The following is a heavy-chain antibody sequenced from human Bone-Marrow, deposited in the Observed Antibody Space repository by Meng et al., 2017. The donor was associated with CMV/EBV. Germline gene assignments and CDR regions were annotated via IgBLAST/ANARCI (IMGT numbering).Heavy chain of an antibody. CDR3: AKRGSYYYDSSGYYIPSPFDH. CDR2: INGRGNNT. Sequence: GGSLRLSCAASGFAFSIYSMNWVRQAPGKGLERVSAINGRGNNTYYADSVKGRFTISRDNSKNTLFLQMNSLRAEDTAVYYCAKRGSYYYDSSGYYIPSPFDHWGQGTLVTVSS. D-gene: IGHD3-22*01. J-gene: IGHJ4*02. CDR1: GFAFSIYS. V-gene: IGHV3-23*01.